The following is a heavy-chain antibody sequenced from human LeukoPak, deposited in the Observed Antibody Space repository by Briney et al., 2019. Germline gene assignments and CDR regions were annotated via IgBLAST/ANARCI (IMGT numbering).Heavy chain of an antibody. V-gene: IGHV3-30*18. CDR1: GFTFSNYG. CDR2: ISHDGSAK. Sequence: GGSLRLSCAASGFTFSNYGMHWVRQAPGKGLEWVAVISHDGSAKYYGDSVKGRFTISRDSSTNTLYLQMNSLRPEDTAVYYCAKDRRQWLATGAFDIWGQGTMVTVSS. D-gene: IGHD6-19*01. J-gene: IGHJ3*02. CDR3: AKDRRQWLATGAFDI.